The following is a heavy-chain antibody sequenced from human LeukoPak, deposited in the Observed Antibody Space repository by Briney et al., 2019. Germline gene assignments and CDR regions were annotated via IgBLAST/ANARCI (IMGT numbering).Heavy chain of an antibody. Sequence: PSETLSLTCTVSGGSISSYYWSWIRQPAGKGLEGIGRIYTSGSTNYNPSLKSRVTMSVDTSKNQFSLKLSSVTAADPAVYYCARAWPYTVSTGYYYYYMDVWGKGTTVTVSS. CDR3: ARAWPYTVSTGYYYYYMDV. D-gene: IGHD4-17*01. CDR2: IYTSGST. V-gene: IGHV4-4*07. J-gene: IGHJ6*03. CDR1: GGSISSYY.